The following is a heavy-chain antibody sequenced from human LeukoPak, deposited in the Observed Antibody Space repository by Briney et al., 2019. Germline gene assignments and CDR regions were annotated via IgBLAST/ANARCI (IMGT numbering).Heavy chain of an antibody. J-gene: IGHJ4*02. D-gene: IGHD6-19*01. V-gene: IGHV1-69*06. CDR3: ARGSCTGWYYFDY. CDR1: VYTFTIYG. Sequence: SVTVSFTASVYTFTIYGISWVRQAPGPGLERMGGILPIFGTANDAEKFQRRITIAADTSTSTVYMELSSLRSDDTAVYYCARGSCTGWYYFDYWGQGTLVTVSS. CDR2: ILPIFGTA.